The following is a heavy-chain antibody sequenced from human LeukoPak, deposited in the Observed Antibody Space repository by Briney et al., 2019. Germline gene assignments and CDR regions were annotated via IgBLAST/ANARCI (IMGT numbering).Heavy chain of an antibody. V-gene: IGHV4-59*12. Sequence: SETLSLTCTVSGGSISSYYWSWIRQPPGKGLEWIGYIYYSGSTNYNPSLKSRVTISVDTSKNQFSLKLSSVTAADTAVYYCATSGVVKGWFDPWGQGTLVTVSS. J-gene: IGHJ5*02. CDR3: ATSGVVKGWFDP. D-gene: IGHD3-3*01. CDR2: IYYSGST. CDR1: GGSISSYY.